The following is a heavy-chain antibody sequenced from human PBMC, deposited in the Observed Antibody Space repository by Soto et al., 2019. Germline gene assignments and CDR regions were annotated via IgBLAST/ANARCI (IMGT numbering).Heavy chain of an antibody. CDR1: GGSISDNW. CDR2: IYHTGNR. J-gene: IGHJ4*02. V-gene: IGHV4-4*02. CDR3: ARHIAVSGTRGVDY. D-gene: IGHD6-19*01. Sequence: QVQLQESGPGLMQPSGTLSLTCAVSGGSISDNWWSWVRQPPGKGLEWIGEIYHTGNRHYNPSLEGRVTISVDKSKNHFSLNLNSVTAADTAVYYCARHIAVSGTRGVDYWGQGILVTVSS.